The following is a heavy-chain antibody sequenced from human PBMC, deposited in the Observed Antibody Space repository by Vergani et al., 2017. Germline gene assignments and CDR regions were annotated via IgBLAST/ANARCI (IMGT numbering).Heavy chain of an antibody. J-gene: IGHJ5*01. Sequence: VQLLESGGGLVQSGGSLRLSCAASGFTFNSLAMTWVRQAPGMGLEWISTISGGGDTNHYADSVKGRFTISRDNYKSTLYLQIKSLRAEDTAVYYCAKGDRLEARDNWFDSWGQGSQVTVSS. D-gene: IGHD6-6*01. CDR3: AKGDRLEARDNWFDS. V-gene: IGHV3-23*01. CDR1: GFTFNSLA. CDR2: ISGGGDTN.